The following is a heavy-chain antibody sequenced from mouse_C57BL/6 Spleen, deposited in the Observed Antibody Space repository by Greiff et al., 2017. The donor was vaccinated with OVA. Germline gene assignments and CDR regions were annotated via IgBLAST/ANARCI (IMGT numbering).Heavy chain of an antibody. CDR3: APTMVTTDYAMDY. Sequence: QVQLQQSGAELVKPGASVKISCKASGYTFTDYYINWVKQRPGQGLEWIGKIGPGSGSTYYNEKFKGKATLTADKSSSTAYRQLSSLTSEDSAVYFCAPTMVTTDYAMDYWGQGTSVTVSS. V-gene: IGHV1-77*01. D-gene: IGHD2-9*01. CDR2: IGPGSGST. J-gene: IGHJ4*01. CDR1: GYTFTDYY.